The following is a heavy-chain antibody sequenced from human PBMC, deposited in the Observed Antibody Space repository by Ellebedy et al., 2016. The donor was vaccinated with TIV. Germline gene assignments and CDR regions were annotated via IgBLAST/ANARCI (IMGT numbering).Heavy chain of an antibody. V-gene: IGHV3-53*01. Sequence: PGGPLRLSCAAPGLTVSTTYMTCVRQAPGTGLEWVSLLSSDETESQEASVKGRFTISRDKSKNTLYLQMNSLRAEDTAVYFCASSGILTGRKYYFEYWGQGTLVTVSS. D-gene: IGHD3-9*01. CDR3: ASSGILTGRKYYFEY. CDR1: GLTVSTTY. J-gene: IGHJ4*02. CDR2: LSSDETE.